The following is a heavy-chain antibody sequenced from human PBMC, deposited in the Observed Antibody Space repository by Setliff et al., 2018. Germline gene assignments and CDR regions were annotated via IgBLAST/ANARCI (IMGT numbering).Heavy chain of an antibody. D-gene: IGHD2-21*02. V-gene: IGHV4-38-2*02. CDR1: GYSISSGYI. CDR2: ISHTGSI. Sequence: SETLSLTCTVSGYSISSGYIWGWIRQPPGKGLEWVGNISHTGSINYNPSLKSRFTISRDTSKDQVSLKLNSVTATDTAVYYCARDLGHGGDSDYWGQGILVTVSS. J-gene: IGHJ4*02. CDR3: ARDLGHGGDSDY.